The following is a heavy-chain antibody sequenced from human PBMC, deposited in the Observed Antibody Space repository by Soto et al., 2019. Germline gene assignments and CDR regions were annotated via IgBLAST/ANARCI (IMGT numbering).Heavy chain of an antibody. Sequence: EVQLVESGGGLVKPGGSLRLSCAASGFTFSSYSMNWVRQAPGKGLEWVSSISSSSSYIYYADSVKGRFTISRGNAKNSLYLQMNSLRAEDTAVYYCARDPYYYDSSGYQFDYWGQGTLVTVSS. J-gene: IGHJ4*02. D-gene: IGHD3-22*01. CDR1: GFTFSSYS. CDR3: ARDPYYYDSSGYQFDY. CDR2: ISSSSSYI. V-gene: IGHV3-21*01.